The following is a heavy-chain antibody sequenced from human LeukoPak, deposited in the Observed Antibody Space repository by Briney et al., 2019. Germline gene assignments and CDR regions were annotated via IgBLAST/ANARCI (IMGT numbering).Heavy chain of an antibody. CDR2: INHSGST. V-gene: IGHV4-34*01. D-gene: IGHD3-22*01. CDR3: ARVRYYYDKKHDAFDI. J-gene: IGHJ3*02. CDR1: GGSFSGYY. Sequence: KPSETLSLTCAVYGGSFSGYYWSWIRQPPGKGPEWIGEINHSGSTNYNPSLKSRVTISVDTSKNQFSLKLSSVTAADTAVYYCARVRYYYDKKHDAFDIWGQGTMVTVSS.